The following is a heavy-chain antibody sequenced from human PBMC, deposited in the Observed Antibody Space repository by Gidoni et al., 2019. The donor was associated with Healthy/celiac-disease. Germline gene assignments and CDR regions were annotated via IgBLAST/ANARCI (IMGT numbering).Heavy chain of an antibody. V-gene: IGHV3-30*18. CDR1: GFTFSSYG. J-gene: IGHJ3*02. Sequence: QVQLVESGGGVVQPGRSLRLSCSASGFTFSSYGMHWVRQAPGKGLEWVAVISYDGSNKYYADSVKGRFTISRDNSKNTLYLQMNSLRAEDTAVYYCAKDQNTMVRGDDENDAFDIWGQGTMVTVSS. D-gene: IGHD3-10*01. CDR2: ISYDGSNK. CDR3: AKDQNTMVRGDDENDAFDI.